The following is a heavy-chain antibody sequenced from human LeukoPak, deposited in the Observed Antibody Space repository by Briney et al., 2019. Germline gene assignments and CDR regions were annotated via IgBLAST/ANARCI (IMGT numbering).Heavy chain of an antibody. V-gene: IGHV1-18*01. CDR3: ARDHSVIGGVPDC. CDR2: ISSKNGHT. Sequence: ASVKVSCKASGYTFNIYGINWVRQAPGQGLEWMGWISSKNGHTNYAPKFQGRVTMTIDTSTSTAYMELRSLRSDDTAVYYCARDHSVIGGVPDCWGQGTLVTVSA. D-gene: IGHD3-10*01. CDR1: GYTFNIYG. J-gene: IGHJ4*02.